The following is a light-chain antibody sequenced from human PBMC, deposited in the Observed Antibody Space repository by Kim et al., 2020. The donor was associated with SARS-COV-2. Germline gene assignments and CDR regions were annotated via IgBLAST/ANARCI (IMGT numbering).Light chain of an antibody. J-gene: IGKJ5*01. Sequence: ASVGDRVTITCRASQHIREYLNWYQQKPGKAPKLLINAASNLQSGVPSRFSGSESGTDVTLTISSLQPEDFATDDCQQSYSTPITFGQGTRLEIK. CDR2: AAS. CDR3: QQSYSTPIT. CDR1: QHIREY. V-gene: IGKV1-39*01.